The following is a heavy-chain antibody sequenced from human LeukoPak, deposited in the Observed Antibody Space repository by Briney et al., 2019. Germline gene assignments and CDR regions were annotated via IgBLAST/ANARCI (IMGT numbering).Heavy chain of an antibody. CDR3: ARGRGSYGGPRGYFDY. CDR1: GGSFSGYY. D-gene: IGHD4-23*01. J-gene: IGHJ4*02. CDR2: INHSGST. Sequence: TSETLSLTCAVYGGSFSGYYWSWIRQPPGKGLEWIGEINHSGSTNYNPSLKSRVTISVDTSKNQFSLKLSSVTAADTAVYYCARGRGSYGGPRGYFDYWGQGTLVTVSS. V-gene: IGHV4-34*01.